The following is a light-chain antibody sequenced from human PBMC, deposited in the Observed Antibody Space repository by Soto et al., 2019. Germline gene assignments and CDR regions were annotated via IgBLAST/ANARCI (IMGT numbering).Light chain of an antibody. CDR2: DAS. Sequence: DIQMTQSPSSLSASVGDRVTVICQASQDINNYLNWYQQKPGKAPKVLIYDASNLKTGVPPRFSGSRSGTDFTFTISSLQPEGVATYYCQQYDNPPFTFGGGTKVDIK. J-gene: IGKJ4*01. CDR3: QQYDNPPFT. V-gene: IGKV1-33*01. CDR1: QDINNY.